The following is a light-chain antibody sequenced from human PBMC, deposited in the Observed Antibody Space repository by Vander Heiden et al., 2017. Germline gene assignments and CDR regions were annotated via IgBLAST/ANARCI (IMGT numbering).Light chain of an antibody. CDR3: QQSFTTPLT. J-gene: IGKJ4*02. CDR2: AAS. Sequence: IQTTQSPSSLSASVGDRVTITCRASQYISNYLKWYQQKPGKAPKLLIYAASNLQSGVPSRFSGSGSGTDFTLTISSLQPEDFATYYCQQSFTTPLTFGGGTKVEIK. CDR1: QYISNY. V-gene: IGKV1-39*01.